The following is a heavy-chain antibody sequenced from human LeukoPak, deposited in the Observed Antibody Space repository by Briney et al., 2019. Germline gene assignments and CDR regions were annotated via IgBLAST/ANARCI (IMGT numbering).Heavy chain of an antibody. CDR1: GCTFTSYY. V-gene: IGHV1-46*01. J-gene: IGHJ4*02. D-gene: IGHD6-13*01. CDR3: ARDSYSSSWYGYFDY. Sequence: ASVKVSCKASGCTFTSYYMHWVRQAPGQGLEWMGIINPSGGSTSYAQKFQGGVTMTRDTSTSTVYMELSSLRSEDTAVYYCARDSYSSSWYGYFDYWGQGTLVTVSS. CDR2: INPSGGST.